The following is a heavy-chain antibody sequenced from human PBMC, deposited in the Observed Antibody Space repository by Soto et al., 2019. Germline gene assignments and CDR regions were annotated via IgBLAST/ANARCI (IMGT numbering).Heavy chain of an antibody. V-gene: IGHV5-51*01. Sequence: GESLKISCKGSGYRFTNYWIGWVRQMPGKGLEWMGIIYPGDSDTRYSPSFQGQVTISADKSINTAYLKWSSLKASDTAMYYCAXDXXXXTTCYEXDYXGQGTQVTVSS. CDR3: AXDXXXXTTCYEXDY. J-gene: IGHJ4*02. CDR2: IYPGDSDT. CDR1: GYRFTNYW. D-gene: IGHD2-2*01.